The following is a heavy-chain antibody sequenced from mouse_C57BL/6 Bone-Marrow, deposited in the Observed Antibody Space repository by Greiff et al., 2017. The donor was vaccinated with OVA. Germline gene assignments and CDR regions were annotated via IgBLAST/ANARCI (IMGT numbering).Heavy chain of an antibody. CDR1: GYTFTSYW. J-gene: IGHJ2*01. CDR2: INPSSGYT. CDR3: GYYFDY. Sequence: VQVVESGAELAKPGASVKLSCKASGYTFTSYWMHWVKQRPGQGLEWIGYINPSSGYTKYNQKFKDKATLTADKSSSTAYIQLSSLTYEDSAVYRGGYYFDYWGQGTTLTVSS. V-gene: IGHV1-7*01.